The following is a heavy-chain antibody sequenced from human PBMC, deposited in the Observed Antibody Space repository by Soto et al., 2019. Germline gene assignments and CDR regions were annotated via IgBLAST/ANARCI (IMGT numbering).Heavy chain of an antibody. D-gene: IGHD5-18*01. CDR1: GGSISSSSYY. CDR2: IYYSGST. V-gene: IGHV4-39*01. Sequence: SETLSLTCTVSGGSISSSSYYWGWIRQPPGKGLEWIGSIYYSGSTYYNPSLKSRVTISVDTSKNQFSLKLSSVTASERGVNFCAKPYPKRGYSYGDYYCYYGMDEWGQGTTVT. J-gene: IGHJ6*02. CDR3: AKPYPKRGYSYGDYYCYYGMDE.